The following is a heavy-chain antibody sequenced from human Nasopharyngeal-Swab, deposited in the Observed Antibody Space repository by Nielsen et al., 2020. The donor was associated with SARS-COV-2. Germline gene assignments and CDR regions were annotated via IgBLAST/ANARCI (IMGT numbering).Heavy chain of an antibody. J-gene: IGHJ4*02. V-gene: IGHV3-48*02. D-gene: IGHD2-21*02. CDR3: ARGCGGDCYSGFDY. Sequence: WIRQPPGKGLEWVSFICSRSSTIYYADSVKGRFTISRDNAKNSLYLQMNSLRDEDTAVYFCARGCGGDCYSGFDYWGQGTLVTVSS. CDR2: ICSRSSTI.